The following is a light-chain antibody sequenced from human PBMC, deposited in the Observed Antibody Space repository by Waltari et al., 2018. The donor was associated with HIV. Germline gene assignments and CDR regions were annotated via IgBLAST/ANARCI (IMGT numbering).Light chain of an antibody. V-gene: IGLV1-44*01. CDR3: ASWDDSLNGPV. J-gene: IGLJ2*01. CDR1: SSHIGSNT. Sequence: QSVLTQPPSTSGTPGQRVTISCSGGSSHIGSNTVSWFQQLPRKAPKVPIDGTSQRPSGVPDRFSGSKAGTSASLAIGGRQSEDEADYYCASWDDSLNGPVFGGGTTLTVL. CDR2: GTS.